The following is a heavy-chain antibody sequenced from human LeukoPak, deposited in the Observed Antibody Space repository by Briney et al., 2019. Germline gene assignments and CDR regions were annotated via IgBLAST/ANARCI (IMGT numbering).Heavy chain of an antibody. CDR2: IRSKANNYAT. J-gene: IGHJ4*02. Sequence: PGGSLKLSCAASGFTFSGSGMHWVRQASGKGLEWVGRIRSKANNYATAYAASVEGRFTISRDDSRNTTYLQMNSLKTEDTAVYYCTRLEGDTSVAAAFDHWGQGTLVTVSS. CDR1: GFTFSGSG. D-gene: IGHD6-19*01. CDR3: TRLEGDTSVAAAFDH. V-gene: IGHV3-73*01.